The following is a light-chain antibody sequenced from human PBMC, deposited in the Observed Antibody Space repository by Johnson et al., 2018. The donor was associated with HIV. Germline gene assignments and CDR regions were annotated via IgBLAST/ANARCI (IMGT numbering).Light chain of an antibody. V-gene: IGLV1-51*01. J-gene: IGLJ1*01. Sequence: QSVLTQPPSVSAAPGQKVTISCSGSSSNIGNNYVSWYQQLPGTAPKLLIYDNNKRPSGIPDRFSGSKSGTSATLGITGLQTGDEADYYCGTWDSSLSAGRYVFGTGNKVTVL. CDR3: GTWDSSLSAGRYV. CDR1: SSNIGNNY. CDR2: DNN.